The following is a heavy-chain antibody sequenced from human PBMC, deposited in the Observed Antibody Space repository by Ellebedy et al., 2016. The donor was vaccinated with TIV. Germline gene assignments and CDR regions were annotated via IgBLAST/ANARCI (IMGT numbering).Heavy chain of an antibody. J-gene: IGHJ4*02. D-gene: IGHD2-21*02. CDR1: GGSFSGYY. Sequence: MPSETLSLTCAVYGGSFSGYYWSWIPQHPGKGLEWIGYIYYSGSTYYNPSLKSRVTISVDTSRNQFSLKLSSVTAADTAVYYCARMRYCGGDCWYFDYWGQGTLVTVSS. V-gene: IGHV4-31*11. CDR3: ARMRYCGGDCWYFDY. CDR2: IYYSGST.